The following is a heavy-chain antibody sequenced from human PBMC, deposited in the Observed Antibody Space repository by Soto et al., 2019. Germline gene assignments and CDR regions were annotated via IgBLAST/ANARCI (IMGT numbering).Heavy chain of an antibody. Sequence: EVQLVESGGGLVKPGGSLRLSCAASGFTFSSYSMNWVRQAPGKGLEWVSSISSSSSYIYYADSVKGRFTISRDNATNSLYLQMNTLRAEDTAVYYCASHPRDSSGYWYYFDYWGQGTLVTVS. D-gene: IGHD3-22*01. CDR2: ISSSSSYI. CDR3: ASHPRDSSGYWYYFDY. V-gene: IGHV3-21*01. CDR1: GFTFSSYS. J-gene: IGHJ4*02.